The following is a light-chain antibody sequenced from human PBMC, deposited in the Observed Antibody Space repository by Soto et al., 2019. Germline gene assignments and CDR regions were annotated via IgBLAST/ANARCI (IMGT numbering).Light chain of an antibody. CDR2: GAS. CDR3: QQYDSSPLT. CDR1: QSVSSNY. Sequence: DIVLTQSPGTLSLSPGERATLSCRASQSVSSNYLAWYQKKPGQAPRLLIYGASSRATGITDRFSGSGSGTDFTLTISRLEPEDFAVYYCQQYDSSPLTFGGGTKVEIK. J-gene: IGKJ4*01. V-gene: IGKV3-20*01.